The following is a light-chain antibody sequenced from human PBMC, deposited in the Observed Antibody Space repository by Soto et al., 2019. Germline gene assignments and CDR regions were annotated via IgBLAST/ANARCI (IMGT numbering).Light chain of an antibody. V-gene: IGKV3-20*01. CDR3: QQYGSSPQT. J-gene: IGKJ1*01. Sequence: EIVLTQSPGTLSLSPGERATLTCRASQSVSSSYLGWYQQKLGQALRLLIYGASSRATGIPDRFSGSGSGTDFTLTISRLKPEDFAVYYCQQYGSSPQTFGQGTKVDIK. CDR2: GAS. CDR1: QSVSSSY.